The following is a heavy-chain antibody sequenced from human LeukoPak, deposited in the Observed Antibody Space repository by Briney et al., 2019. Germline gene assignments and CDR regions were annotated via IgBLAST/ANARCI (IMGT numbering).Heavy chain of an antibody. Sequence: GGSLRLSCAASGFTFSSYAMHWVRQAPGKGLEGVAVISYDGSNKYYADSVKGRFTISRDNSKNTLYLQMNSLRAEDTAVYYCARDPGYCSGGSCYSSSRFDYWGQGTLVTVSS. J-gene: IGHJ4*02. CDR3: ARDPGYCSGGSCYSSSRFDY. V-gene: IGHV3-30*04. CDR1: GFTFSSYA. CDR2: ISYDGSNK. D-gene: IGHD2-15*01.